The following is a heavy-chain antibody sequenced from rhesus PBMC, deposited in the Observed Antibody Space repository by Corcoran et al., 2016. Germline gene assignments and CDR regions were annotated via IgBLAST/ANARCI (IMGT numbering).Heavy chain of an antibody. CDR2: INSSVGST. J-gene: IGHJ4*01. D-gene: IGHD6-25*01. CDR1: GCTFSSYG. V-gene: IGHV3S5*01. CDR3: AKVGYSGSWGD. Sequence: EVQLVETGGGLVQPGGSLKLSCAASGCTFSSYGMSWVRQAPVKGLQWVSAINSSVGSTYYADSVKGRFTISRDNSKNTLSLQMNSLRAEDTAVYYCAKVGYSGSWGDWGQGVLVTVSS.